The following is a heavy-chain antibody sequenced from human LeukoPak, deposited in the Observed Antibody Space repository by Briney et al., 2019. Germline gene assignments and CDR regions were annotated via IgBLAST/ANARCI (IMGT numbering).Heavy chain of an antibody. CDR2: ISWNSGSI. D-gene: IGHD5-12*01. Sequence: GGSLRLSCAASGFTFDDYAMHWVRQAPGKGLEWVSGISWNSGSIGYADSVKGRFTISRDNAKNSLYLQMNSLRAEDMALYYCAKDSKPHPGYEVDYWGQGTLVTVSS. CDR1: GFTFDDYA. J-gene: IGHJ4*02. V-gene: IGHV3-9*03. CDR3: AKDSKPHPGYEVDY.